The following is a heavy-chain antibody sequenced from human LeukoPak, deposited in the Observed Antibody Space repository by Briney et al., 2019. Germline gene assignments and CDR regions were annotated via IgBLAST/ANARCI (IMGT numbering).Heavy chain of an antibody. CDR1: GGSFSGYY. CDR2: INHSGST. Sequence: SETLSLTCAVYGGSFSGYYWSWIRQPPGKGLERIGEINHSGSTNYNPSLKSRVTISVDTSKNQFSLKLSSVTAADTAVYYCARGTRESSSWYEYWGQGTLVTVSS. D-gene: IGHD6-13*01. V-gene: IGHV4-34*01. CDR3: ARGTRESSSWYEY. J-gene: IGHJ4*02.